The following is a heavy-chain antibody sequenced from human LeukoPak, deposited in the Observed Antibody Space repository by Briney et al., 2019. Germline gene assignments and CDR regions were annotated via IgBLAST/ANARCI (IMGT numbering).Heavy chain of an antibody. V-gene: IGHV5-51*01. CDR2: IYPGDSDT. Sequence: GESLKISCKGSGYSFTSYWIGWVRQMPGKGLEWMGIIYPGDSDTRYSLSFQGQVTISADKSISTAYLQWSSLKASDTAMYYCARQRGSDYVWGSYRPVYYFDYWGQGTLVTVSS. CDR1: GYSFTSYW. J-gene: IGHJ4*02. CDR3: ARQRGSDYVWGSYRPVYYFDY. D-gene: IGHD3-16*02.